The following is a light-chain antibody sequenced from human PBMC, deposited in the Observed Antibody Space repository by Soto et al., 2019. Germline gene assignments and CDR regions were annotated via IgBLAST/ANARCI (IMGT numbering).Light chain of an antibody. CDR3: QQYSDKWT. J-gene: IGKJ1*01. V-gene: IGKV1-5*03. CDR1: QIISSW. CDR2: KAS. Sequence: DIQMTQSPSTLSASVGDRVTITCRASQIISSWLAWYQQKPGQAPKLLIYKASTLQSGGPSRFSGRGSGSEFTLAISSLQPDASATYYCQQYSDKWTFGQGTKVEIK.